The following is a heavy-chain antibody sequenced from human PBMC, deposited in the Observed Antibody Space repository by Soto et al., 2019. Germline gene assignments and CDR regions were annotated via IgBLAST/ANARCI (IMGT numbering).Heavy chain of an antibody. V-gene: IGHV3-15*07. CDR1: GFSVSKAW. J-gene: IGHJ6*02. CDR2: IKTRDEGETT. Sequence: VQLVDSGGGLVKPGGSLRLSCEASGFSVSKAWMNWVRQAPGKGLEWVGRIKTRDEGETTNYAAPVKGRFTISRDDSKNTLYLQMNSLKTEDTVVYYCTTGSVEGFWGQGTTVTVSS. D-gene: IGHD2-15*01. CDR3: TTGSVEGF.